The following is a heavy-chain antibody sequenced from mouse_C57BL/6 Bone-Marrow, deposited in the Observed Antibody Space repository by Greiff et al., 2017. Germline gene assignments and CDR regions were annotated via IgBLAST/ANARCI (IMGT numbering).Heavy chain of an antibody. CDR1: GFTFSDYG. CDR3: AKHWEGYAMDY. V-gene: IGHV5-17*01. J-gene: IGHJ4*01. Sequence: EVMLVESGGGLVKPGGSLKLSCAASGFTFSDYGMHWVRQAPEKGLEWVAYISSGSSTIYYADTVKGRFTISRDNAKNTLFLQMTSLRSEDTAMYYCAKHWEGYAMDYWGQGTSVTVSS. D-gene: IGHD4-1*01. CDR2: ISSGSSTI.